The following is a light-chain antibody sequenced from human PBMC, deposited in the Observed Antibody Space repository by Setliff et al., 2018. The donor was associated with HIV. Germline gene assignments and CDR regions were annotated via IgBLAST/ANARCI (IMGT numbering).Light chain of an antibody. Sequence: QSALSQPASVSGSPGQSITISCTGTPSDVGGFTLVSWYQKYPDRVPKLIIYDVTKRPSRVSDRFSGSKSAHTASLTISGLQPEDEADYYCFSYTGSDTFVFGTGTNATV. V-gene: IGLV2-23*02. CDR3: FSYTGSDTFV. J-gene: IGLJ1*01. CDR2: DVT. CDR1: PSDVGGFTL.